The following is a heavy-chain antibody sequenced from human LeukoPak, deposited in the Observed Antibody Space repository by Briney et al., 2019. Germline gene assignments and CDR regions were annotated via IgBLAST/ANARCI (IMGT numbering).Heavy chain of an antibody. Sequence: PGGSLRLSCAASGFTFSSYAMSWVRQAPGKGLEWVSAISGSGGSTYYADSVKGRFTISRDNSKNTLYLQMNSLRAEDTAVYYXXXXXXGIGGTAGARVGGQGTMVTVSS. D-gene: IGHD2-15*01. CDR1: GFTFSSYA. J-gene: IGHJ3*01. CDR2: ISGSGGST. CDR3: XXXXXGIGGTAGARV. V-gene: IGHV3-23*01.